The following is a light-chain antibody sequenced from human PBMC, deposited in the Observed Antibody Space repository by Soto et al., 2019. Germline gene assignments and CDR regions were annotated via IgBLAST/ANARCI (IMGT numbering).Light chain of an antibody. CDR3: KQDGGSPVT. CDR1: QSVSRRY. V-gene: IGKV3-20*01. J-gene: IGKJ2*01. CDR2: VAY. Sequence: EIVLTQSPGTLSLSPGERAPLSCRASQSVSRRYLAWSQQTPGQAPRLLIYVAYSRATGTPYRFSGSGSGTDFNLSISILQPEDFLVYYCKQDGGSPVTFGQGTELEIK.